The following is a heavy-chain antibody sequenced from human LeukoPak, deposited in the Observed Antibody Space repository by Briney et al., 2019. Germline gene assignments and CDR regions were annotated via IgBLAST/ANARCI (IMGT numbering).Heavy chain of an antibody. CDR3: ARAVVEGSTRFAFNI. CDR1: GGTFSSYA. Sequence: GASVKVSCKASGGTFSSYAINWVRQATGQGPEWMGWLNPHSGNTGYAQKFQGRVTMTRNISINTAYLQLRSLTSEDTAVYYCARAVVEGSTRFAFNIWGQGTLVAVSS. J-gene: IGHJ3*02. CDR2: LNPHSGNT. D-gene: IGHD2-15*01. V-gene: IGHV1-8*02.